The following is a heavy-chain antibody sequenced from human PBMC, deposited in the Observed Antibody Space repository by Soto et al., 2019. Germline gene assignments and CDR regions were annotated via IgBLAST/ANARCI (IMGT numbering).Heavy chain of an antibody. CDR2: INHSGST. J-gene: IGHJ4*02. V-gene: IGHV4-34*01. CDR1: GGSFSGYY. Sequence: QVQLQQWGAGLLKPSETLSLTCAVYGGSFSGYYWSWIRQPPGKGLEWIGEINHSGSTNYNPSLKSRFTISVDTSKKQFSLKLSSVTAADTAVYYCARAGDGGYCSGGSCYPIDYWGQGTLVTVSS. D-gene: IGHD2-15*01. CDR3: ARAGDGGYCSGGSCYPIDY.